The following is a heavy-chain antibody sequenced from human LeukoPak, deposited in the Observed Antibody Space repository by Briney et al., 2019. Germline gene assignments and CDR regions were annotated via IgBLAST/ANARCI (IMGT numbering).Heavy chain of an antibody. D-gene: IGHD1-14*01. Sequence: GASVKVSCKASGYTFTSYGISWVRQAPGQGLEWMGWISAYNGNTNYAQKLQGRVTMTTDTSTSTAYMELRSLRSDDTAVYYCAREKGFIAGPNFIRAPDDYWGQGTLDTVSS. CDR3: AREKGFIAGPNFIRAPDDY. J-gene: IGHJ4*02. CDR2: ISAYNGNT. CDR1: GYTFTSYG. V-gene: IGHV1-18*01.